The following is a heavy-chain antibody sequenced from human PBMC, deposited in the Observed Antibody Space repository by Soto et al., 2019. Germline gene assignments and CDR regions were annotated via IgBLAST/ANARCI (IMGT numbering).Heavy chain of an antibody. V-gene: IGHV3-48*01. CDR2: ISSSSSTI. J-gene: IGHJ4*02. Sequence: TGGSLRLSCAASGFTFSSYSMNWVRQAPGKGLEWVSYISSSSSTIYYADSVKGRFTISRDNAKNSLYLQMNSLRAEDTAVYYCATSDDFWSGYYTFDYWGQGTLVTVSS. D-gene: IGHD3-3*01. CDR3: ATSDDFWSGYYTFDY. CDR1: GFTFSSYS.